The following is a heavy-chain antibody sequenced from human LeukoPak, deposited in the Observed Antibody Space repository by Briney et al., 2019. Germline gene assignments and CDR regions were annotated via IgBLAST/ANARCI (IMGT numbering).Heavy chain of an antibody. D-gene: IGHD3-10*01. CDR2: IYYSGST. CDR1: GGSISSSSYY. V-gene: IGHV4-39*07. Sequence: SETLSLTCTVSGGSISSSSYYWGWIRQTPGKGLEWIGSIYYSGSTYYTPSLKSRVTISVDTSKNQFSLKVSSVTAADTAVYYCARVSTTYYYGSGSYSHFDYWGQGTLVTVSS. J-gene: IGHJ4*02. CDR3: ARVSTTYYYGSGSYSHFDY.